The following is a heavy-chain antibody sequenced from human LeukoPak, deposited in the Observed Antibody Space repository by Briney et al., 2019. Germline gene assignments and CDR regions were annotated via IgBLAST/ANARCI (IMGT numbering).Heavy chain of an antibody. CDR1: GGTFSSYA. CDR2: IIPIFGTA. CDR3: ARDLSVNSGYQTPARPYYFDY. Sequence: SVKVSCKASGGTFSSYAISWVRQAPGQGLEWMGGIIPIFGTANYAQKFQGRVTITADESTSTAYMELSSLRSEDTAVYYCARDLSVNSGYQTPARPYYFDYWGQGTLVTVSS. J-gene: IGHJ4*02. D-gene: IGHD3-22*01. V-gene: IGHV1-69*13.